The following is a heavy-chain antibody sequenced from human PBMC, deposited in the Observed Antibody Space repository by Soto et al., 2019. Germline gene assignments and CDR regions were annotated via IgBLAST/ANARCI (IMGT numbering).Heavy chain of an antibody. Sequence: ETLSLTCTVSGGSISSSSCYWGWIRQPPGKGLEWIGSIYYIGSTYYNTSLQSRVTISVDTSKNQFSLRLSSVTAADPAVYYCARHYYDRSGSNWFDPWGQGTLVTVSS. CDR2: IYYIGST. V-gene: IGHV4-39*01. CDR3: ARHYYDRSGSNWFDP. J-gene: IGHJ5*02. CDR1: GGSISSSSCY. D-gene: IGHD3-22*01.